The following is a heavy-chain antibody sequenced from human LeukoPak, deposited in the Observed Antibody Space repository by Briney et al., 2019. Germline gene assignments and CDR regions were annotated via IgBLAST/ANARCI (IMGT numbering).Heavy chain of an antibody. CDR3: AKVEGGLWFGELSKRPFDY. CDR2: IHHDGSNK. V-gene: IGHV3-30*02. CDR1: GFTFSSYT. D-gene: IGHD3-10*01. J-gene: IGHJ4*02. Sequence: PGGSLRLSCAASGFTFSSYTMNWVRRAPGKGLDWVAFIHHDGSNKYYADSVKGRFTISRDNSKNTLYLQMNSLRAEDTAVYYCAKVEGGLWFGELSKRPFDYWGQGTLVTVSS.